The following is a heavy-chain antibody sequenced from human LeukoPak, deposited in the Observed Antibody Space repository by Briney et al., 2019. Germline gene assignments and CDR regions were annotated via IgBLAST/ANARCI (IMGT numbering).Heavy chain of an antibody. CDR1: GGSISSYY. J-gene: IGHJ4*02. CDR3: ARGIVDTAMVTRYYFDY. Sequence: PSETLSLTCTVSGGSISSYYWSWIRQPPGKGLEWIGYIYYSGSTNYNPSLKSRVTISVDTSKNQFSLKLSSVTAADTAVYYCARGIVDTAMVTRYYFDYWGQGTLVTVSS. D-gene: IGHD5-18*01. V-gene: IGHV4-59*01. CDR2: IYYSGST.